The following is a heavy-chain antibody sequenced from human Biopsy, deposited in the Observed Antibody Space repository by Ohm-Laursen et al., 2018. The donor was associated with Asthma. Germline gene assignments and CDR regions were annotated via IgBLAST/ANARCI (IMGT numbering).Heavy chain of an antibody. D-gene: IGHD6-13*01. V-gene: IGHV2-70*04. CDR2: IDWDDDK. CDR3: AREQQLGNFDY. Sequence: TQTLTLTGTLSGLSLSKTGMRVSWIRQPPGKALEWLARIDWDDDKFYSASLKTRPTISKDTSKNQVVLTMNTMDPVDTATYYCAREQQLGNFDYWGQGTLVTVSS. CDR1: GLSLSKTGMR. J-gene: IGHJ4*02.